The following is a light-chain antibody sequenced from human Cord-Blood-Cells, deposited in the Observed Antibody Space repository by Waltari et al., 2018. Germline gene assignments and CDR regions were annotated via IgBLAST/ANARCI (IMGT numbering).Light chain of an antibody. CDR1: SSDVGSYKL. CDR3: CSYAGSNVV. V-gene: IGLV2-23*01. Sequence: QSALTQPAPVSGSPGQSITIPCTGTSSDVGSYKLVSWYQQHPGKAPKLMIYEGSKRPSGVSNRFSGSKSGNTASLTIAGLQAEDEADYYCCSYAGSNVVFGGGTKLTVL. J-gene: IGLJ2*01. CDR2: EGS.